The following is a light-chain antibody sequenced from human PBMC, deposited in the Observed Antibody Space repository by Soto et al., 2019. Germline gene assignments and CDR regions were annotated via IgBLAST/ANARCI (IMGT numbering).Light chain of an antibody. CDR3: SSYTSSSHVV. CDR1: MRDVGGYNL. J-gene: IGLJ2*01. V-gene: IGLV2-14*01. Sequence: QSVLTQPASVSGSPGQSITISCAGTMRDVGGYNLVSWYQQHPGRAPQLILYEVRNRPSGISFRFSGSKSGNTASLTISGLQAEDEADYYCSSYTSSSHVVFGGGTKLTVL. CDR2: EVR.